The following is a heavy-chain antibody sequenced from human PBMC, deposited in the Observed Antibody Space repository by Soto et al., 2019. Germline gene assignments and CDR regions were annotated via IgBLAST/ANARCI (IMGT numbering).Heavy chain of an antibody. CDR3: AHNTAIGVVVDAPPRDTYFDY. CDR2: IHWNDDK. D-gene: IGHD2-15*01. Sequence: QITLKECGPTLVRPTQILTLTCTFSGFSLTTRGVGVGWIRQPPGKALEWLALIHWNDDKRYTPSLKSRLTITKDISKNQVVLTMTKMDPMDTATYFCAHNTAIGVVVDAPPRDTYFDYWGQGTLVTVSS. V-gene: IGHV2-5*01. J-gene: IGHJ4*02. CDR1: GFSLTTRGVG.